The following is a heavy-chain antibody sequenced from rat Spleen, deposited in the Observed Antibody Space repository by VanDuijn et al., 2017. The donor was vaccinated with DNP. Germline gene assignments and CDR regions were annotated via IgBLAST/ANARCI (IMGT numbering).Heavy chain of an antibody. CDR2: VRYNGET. J-gene: IGHJ4*01. V-gene: IGHV2-63*01. CDR3: TRDAYSGYSYATDA. CDR1: GFSLTSYG. D-gene: IGHD1-4*01. Sequence: QVQLKESGPGLVQPSQTLSLTCTVSGFSLTSYGVSWVRQAPGKGQEWMGRVRYNGETAYNSPLKSRLSISRDTSKNQVFLKMSSLQTDDTGTYYCTRDAYSGYSYATDAWGRGTSVTVSS.